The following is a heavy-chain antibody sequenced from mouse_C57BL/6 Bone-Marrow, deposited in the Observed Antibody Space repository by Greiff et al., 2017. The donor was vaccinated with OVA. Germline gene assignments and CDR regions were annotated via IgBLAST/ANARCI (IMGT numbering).Heavy chain of an antibody. J-gene: IGHJ2*01. V-gene: IGHV3-6*01. CDR2: ISYDGSN. CDR3: ARSLFITTVDY. Sequence: EVKLMESGPGLVKPSQSLSLTCSVTGYSITSGYYWNWIRQFPGNKLEWMGYISYDGSNNYNPSLKNRISITRDTSKNQFFLKLNSVTTEDTATYYCARSLFITTVDYWGQGTTLTVSS. CDR1: GYSITSGYY. D-gene: IGHD1-1*01.